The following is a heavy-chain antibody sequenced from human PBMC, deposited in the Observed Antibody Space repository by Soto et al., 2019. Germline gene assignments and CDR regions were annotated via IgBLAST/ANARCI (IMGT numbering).Heavy chain of an antibody. CDR2: ISASDGST. J-gene: IGHJ4*02. CDR1: GYAFSFG. CDR3: ATYYFGSGSYYRFDN. Sequence: VQSGGEVKKPGASVRVSCKASGYAFSFGFSWVRQAPGQGLEWRGWISASDGSTNSAQKFRGRISLTTDTSTNTAYLDLLSLTSDDTAVYFCATYYFGSGSYYRFDNWGQGTLVTVSS. D-gene: IGHD3-10*01. V-gene: IGHV1-18*01.